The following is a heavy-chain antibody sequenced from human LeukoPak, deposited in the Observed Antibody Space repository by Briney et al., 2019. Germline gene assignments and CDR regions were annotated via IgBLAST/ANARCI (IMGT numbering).Heavy chain of an antibody. CDR3: ARDFGIGAVAGYAFDI. Sequence: SETLSLTCTVSGGSISSGGYYWSWIRQHPGKGLEWIGYIYYSGSTYYNPSLKSRVTISVDTSKNQFSLKLSSVTAADTAAYYCARDFGIGAVAGYAFDIWGQGTMVTVSS. J-gene: IGHJ3*02. D-gene: IGHD6-19*01. CDR1: GGSISSGGYY. V-gene: IGHV4-31*03. CDR2: IYYSGST.